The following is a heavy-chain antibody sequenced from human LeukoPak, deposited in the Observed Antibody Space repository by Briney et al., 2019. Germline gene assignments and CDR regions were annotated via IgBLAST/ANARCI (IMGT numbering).Heavy chain of an antibody. V-gene: IGHV4-4*02. D-gene: IGHD1-26*01. CDR2: ISLSGVT. J-gene: IGHJ4*02. CDR1: GGSISSTNW. CDR3: SRESGAFSPFGY. Sequence: PSETLSLTCGVSGGSISSTNWWSWVRQPPGQGLEWIEEISLSGVTNYNPSLKSRVTMSLDRSKNHLSLTLTSVTAADTAVYYCSRESGAFSPFGYWGQGTLVTVSS.